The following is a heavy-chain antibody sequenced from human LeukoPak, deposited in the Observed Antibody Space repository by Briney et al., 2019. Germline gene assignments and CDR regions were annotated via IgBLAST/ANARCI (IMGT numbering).Heavy chain of an antibody. J-gene: IGHJ4*02. V-gene: IGHV3-66*01. Sequence: GGSLRLSCAASGFSVSSSHLTWVRQAPGKGLEWVSLIYSDGRTYYADSVRGRFTISRDNSKNTLYLQMNSLRAEDTAVYYCAKESWYYDILDWGQGTLVTVSS. CDR1: GFSVSSSH. D-gene: IGHD3-9*01. CDR2: IYSDGRT. CDR3: AKESWYYDILD.